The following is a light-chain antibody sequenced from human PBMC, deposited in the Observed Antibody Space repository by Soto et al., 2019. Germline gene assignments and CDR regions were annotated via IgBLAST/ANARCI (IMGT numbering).Light chain of an antibody. J-gene: IGKJ5*01. CDR2: GAS. V-gene: IGKV3-15*01. Sequence: EIVMTQSPATLSVSPGERATRSFTSSQSVSSNLAWYQQKPGQAPRLLIYGASTRATGIPARFSGSGSGTEFTLTISSLQSEDFAVYYCQQYYNWPPITFGQGTRLEN. CDR3: QQYYNWPPIT. CDR1: QSVSSN.